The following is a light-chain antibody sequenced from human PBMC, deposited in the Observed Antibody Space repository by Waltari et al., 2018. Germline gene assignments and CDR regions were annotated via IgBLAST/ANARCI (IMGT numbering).Light chain of an antibody. Sequence: DIQLTQSPASVSSSPGERATITCRASQGISRCLAWYQQKPGKAPKFLIYGASNLPSGVPSRFSGSGSGTDFTLTISSLQPEDFATYYCQQANSFPLTFGGGTRVEI. CDR2: GAS. CDR3: QQANSFPLT. CDR1: QGISRC. V-gene: IGKV1-12*01. J-gene: IGKJ4*01.